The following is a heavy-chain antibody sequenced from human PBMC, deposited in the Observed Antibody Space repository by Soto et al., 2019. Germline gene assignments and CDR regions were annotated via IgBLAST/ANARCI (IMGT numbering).Heavy chain of an antibody. CDR2: IYWDDDK. V-gene: IGHV2-5*02. CDR1: AFSLSTGGVG. D-gene: IGHD2-21*02. J-gene: IGHJ6*02. Sequence: QITLKESGPTLVKPTQTLTLTCTFSAFSLSTGGVGVGWIRQPPGKALEWLALIYWDDDKRYSPSLSSRLTITKDTSKNQVVLTMTNMDPVDTATYYCIQSRCGGDCLQSYASYYYYGMDVWGQGTTFTVSS. CDR3: IQSRCGGDCLQSYASYYYYGMDV.